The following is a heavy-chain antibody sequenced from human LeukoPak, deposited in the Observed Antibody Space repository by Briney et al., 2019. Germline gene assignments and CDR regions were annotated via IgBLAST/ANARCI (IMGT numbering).Heavy chain of an antibody. V-gene: IGHV3-48*02. CDR1: GFSFSSYS. Sequence: GGSLRLSCAASGFSFSSYSMNWVRQAPGKGLEWVSYISSSSGSIYYADSVKGRFTISRDNAKNSLYLQMSSLRDEDTAVYFRARTRSSSDWWFDPWGQGTRVTISS. J-gene: IGHJ5*02. CDR3: ARTRSSSDWWFDP. CDR2: ISSSSGSI. D-gene: IGHD6-6*01.